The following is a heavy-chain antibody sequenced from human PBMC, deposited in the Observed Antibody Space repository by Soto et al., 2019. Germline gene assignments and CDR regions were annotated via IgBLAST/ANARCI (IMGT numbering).Heavy chain of an antibody. CDR2: IYTCGST. J-gene: IGHJ4*02. V-gene: IGHV3-66*03. D-gene: IGHD2-2*01. CDR1: GFTVSSNY. CDR3: ARISGPSTSCYLDMEYFDS. Sequence: EVQLVDSGGGLIQPGGSLRLSCAASGFTVSSNYMSWVRQAPGKGLEWVSVIYTCGSTYYADSVKGRFTISRDTFKNTLYLQMNSLIAEDSAGYHCARISGPSTSCYLDMEYFDSLGQGTMVTVSS.